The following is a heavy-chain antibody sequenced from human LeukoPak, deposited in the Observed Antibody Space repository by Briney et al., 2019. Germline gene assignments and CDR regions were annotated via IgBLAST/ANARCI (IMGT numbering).Heavy chain of an antibody. CDR2: IYYSGST. V-gene: IGHV4-39*01. J-gene: IGHJ3*02. CDR1: GGSISIRSYY. D-gene: IGHD6-25*01. CDR3: ARSGDAFDI. Sequence: SETQSLTRTISGGSISIRSYYWGWIRQPPGKGLEWIGSIYYSGSTYYNPSLKSRVTISVDTSKNQFSLKLSSLTAADTAVYYCARSGDAFDIWGQGTMVTVSS.